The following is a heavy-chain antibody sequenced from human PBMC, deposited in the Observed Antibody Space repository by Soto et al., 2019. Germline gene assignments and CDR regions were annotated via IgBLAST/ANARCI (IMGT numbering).Heavy chain of an antibody. J-gene: IGHJ4*02. D-gene: IGHD3-22*01. Sequence: ASVKVSCKASGGTFSSYAISWVRQAPGQGLEWMGWIIPIFGTANYAQKFQGRVTITADESTSTAYMELSSLRSEDTAVYYCARDNDSSGYGGLWVWGQGTLVTVSS. CDR2: IIPIFGTA. CDR3: ARDNDSSGYGGLWV. V-gene: IGHV1-69*13. CDR1: GGTFSSYA.